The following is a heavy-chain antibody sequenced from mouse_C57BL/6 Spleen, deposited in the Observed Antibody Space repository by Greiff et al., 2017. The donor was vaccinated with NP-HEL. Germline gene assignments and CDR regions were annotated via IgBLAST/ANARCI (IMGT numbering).Heavy chain of an antibody. CDR2: ISYDGSN. J-gene: IGHJ2*01. V-gene: IGHV3-6*01. D-gene: IGHD1-1*01. CDR3: ARLGFYYGSSYPYFDY. Sequence: DVQLVESGPGLVKPSQSLSLTCSVTGYSITSGYYWNWIRQFPGNKLEWMGYISYDGSNNYNPSLKNRISITRDTSKNQFFLKLNSVTTEDTATYYCARLGFYYGSSYPYFDYWGQGTTLTVSS. CDR1: GYSITSGYY.